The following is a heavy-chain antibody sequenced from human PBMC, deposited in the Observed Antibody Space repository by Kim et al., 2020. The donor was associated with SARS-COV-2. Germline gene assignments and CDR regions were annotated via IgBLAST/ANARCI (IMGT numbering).Heavy chain of an antibody. Sequence: PGSVQGRCTISRENANNSLYLQMNSLRAGDTAVYYCARAVAGPRSWFDPWGQGTLVTVSS. V-gene: IGHV3-13*01. D-gene: IGHD6-19*01. CDR3: ARAVAGPRSWFDP. J-gene: IGHJ5*02.